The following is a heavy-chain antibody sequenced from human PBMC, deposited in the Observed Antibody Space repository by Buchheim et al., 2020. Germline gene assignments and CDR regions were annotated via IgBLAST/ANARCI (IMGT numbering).Heavy chain of an antibody. J-gene: IGHJ4*02. CDR1: GFTFSTHW. CDR2: IKEDGSEK. CDR3: VRGAPFGGD. Sequence: EVHLVESGGGLVQPGGSLRLSCAASGFTFSTHWMSWGRQAPGKGLEWVANIKEDGSEKKYVGSVKGRFTISRDNAKNSLYLQRNILRAEDTAVYYCVRGAPFGGDWGQGNL. D-gene: IGHD3-10*01. V-gene: IGHV3-7*01.